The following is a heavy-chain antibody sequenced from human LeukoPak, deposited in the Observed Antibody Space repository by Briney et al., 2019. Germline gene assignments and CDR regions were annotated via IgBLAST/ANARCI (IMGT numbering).Heavy chain of an antibody. CDR2: IRTSAASAYNT. Sequence: GGSLRLSCAASGFTFTDFPMNWVRQAPGRGLEWAANIRTSAASAYNTNYADSVQGRVIISRDDAKKTLYLHMNGLTDDDTAVYYCARDQRFAFDYWGQGILVTVSS. CDR1: GFTFTDFP. V-gene: IGHV3-48*02. D-gene: IGHD3-16*01. CDR3: ARDQRFAFDY. J-gene: IGHJ4*02.